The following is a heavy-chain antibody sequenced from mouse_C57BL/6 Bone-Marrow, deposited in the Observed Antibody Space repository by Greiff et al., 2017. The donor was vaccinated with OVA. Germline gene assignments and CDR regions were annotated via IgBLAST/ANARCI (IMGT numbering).Heavy chain of an antibody. V-gene: IGHV1-64*01. CDR2: IHPNSGST. CDR1: GYTFTSYW. D-gene: IGHD3-2*02. J-gene: IGHJ3*01. CDR3: ARYQQLRPSFAY. Sequence: QVQLQQPGAELVKPGASVKLSCKASGYTFTSYWMHWVKQRPGQGLEWIGMIHPNSGSTNYNEKFKSKATLTVDKSSSTAYMQLSSLTSEDSAVYYCARYQQLRPSFAYWGQGTLVTVSA.